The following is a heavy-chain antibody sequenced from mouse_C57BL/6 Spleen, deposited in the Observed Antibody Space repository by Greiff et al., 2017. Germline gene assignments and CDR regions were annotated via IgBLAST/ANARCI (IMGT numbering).Heavy chain of an antibody. CDR3: ARTNYYGSSLYWYFDV. CDR1: GYAFSSYW. CDR2: IYPGDGDT. V-gene: IGHV1-80*01. Sequence: QVQLKESGAELVKPGASVKISCKASGYAFSSYWMNWVKQRPGKGLEWIGQIYPGDGDTNYTGKFKGKATLTADKSSSTAYMQLSSLTSEDSAVYFCARTNYYGSSLYWYFDVWGTGTTVTVAS. D-gene: IGHD1-1*01. J-gene: IGHJ1*03.